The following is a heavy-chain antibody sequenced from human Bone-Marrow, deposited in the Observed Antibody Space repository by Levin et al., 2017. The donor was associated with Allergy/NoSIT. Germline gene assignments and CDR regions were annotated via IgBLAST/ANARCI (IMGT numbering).Heavy chain of an antibody. J-gene: IGHJ4*02. CDR1: GFTFSSCA. CDR2: VSASGSDT. Sequence: GGSLRLSCDASGFTFSSCAMGWVRQAPGKGLEWVSVVSASGSDTYYADSVKGRFTISRDNSQNTVYLHVNSLRAEDTAIYYCVKDRHDYYGSGSSTNYFDHWGQGTLVTVSS. V-gene: IGHV3-23*01. D-gene: IGHD3-10*01. CDR3: VKDRHDYYGSGSSTNYFDH.